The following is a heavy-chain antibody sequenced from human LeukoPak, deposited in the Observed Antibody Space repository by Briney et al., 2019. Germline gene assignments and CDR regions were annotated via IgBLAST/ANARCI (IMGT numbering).Heavy chain of an antibody. V-gene: IGHV3-48*03. D-gene: IGHD6-13*01. Sequence: GGSLRLSCAASGFNFNTYEMNWVRQAPGKGLEWVSYICGRGTTIYYADSVKGRFTISRDNAKNSLYLQMNSLRDEDTAVYYCARGRSAAGPLHYFDSWGQGTLVTVSS. J-gene: IGHJ4*02. CDR1: GFNFNTYE. CDR3: ARGRSAAGPLHYFDS. CDR2: ICGRGTTI.